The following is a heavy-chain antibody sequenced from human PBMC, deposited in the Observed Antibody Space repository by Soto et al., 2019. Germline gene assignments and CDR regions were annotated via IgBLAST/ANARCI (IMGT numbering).Heavy chain of an antibody. J-gene: IGHJ6*02. V-gene: IGHV3-74*02. CDR1: GFTFSSAW. D-gene: IGHD3-16*02. CDR2: INTDGSTT. CDR3: ARGIYLKYGLDV. Sequence: EVQLVESGGGLVKSGGSLRVSCAASGFTFSSAWMTWVRQAPGKGLEWVSRINTDGSTTNYADSVMGRFTISRDNADNTVYLQMNSLRAEDTAVYYRARGIYLKYGLDVWGQGATVTVSS.